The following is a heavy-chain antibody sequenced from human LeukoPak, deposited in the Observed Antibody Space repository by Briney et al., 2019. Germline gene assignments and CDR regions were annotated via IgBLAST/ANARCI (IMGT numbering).Heavy chain of an antibody. V-gene: IGHV1-18*01. CDR3: ARDPFSEPAWSIAALPDSGWFDP. CDR1: GYTFTSYG. Sequence: GASVKVSCKASGYTFTSYGISWVRQAPGQGLEWMGWISAYNGNTNYAQKLQGRVTMTTDTSTSTAYMELRSLRSDDTAVYYCARDPFSEPAWSIAALPDSGWFDPGGRGNLVTVSS. J-gene: IGHJ5*02. D-gene: IGHD6-6*01. CDR2: ISAYNGNT.